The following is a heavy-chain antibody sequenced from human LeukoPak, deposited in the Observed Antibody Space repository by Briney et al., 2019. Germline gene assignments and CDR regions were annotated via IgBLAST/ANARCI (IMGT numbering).Heavy chain of an antibody. CDR3: ARVIVAAPHNWFDP. J-gene: IGHJ5*02. V-gene: IGHV4-4*07. Sequence: PSETLSLTCTVSGGSISSYYWSWIRQPAGKGLEWLGRIYTSGSTNYNPSLKSRVTMSVDTSKNQSSLKLSSVTAADTAVYYCARVIVAAPHNWFDPWGQGTLVTVSS. CDR1: GGSISSYY. D-gene: IGHD5-12*01. CDR2: IYTSGST.